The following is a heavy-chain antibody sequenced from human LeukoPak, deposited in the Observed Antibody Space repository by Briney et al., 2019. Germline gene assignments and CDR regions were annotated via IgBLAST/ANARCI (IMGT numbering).Heavy chain of an antibody. Sequence: SETLSLTCTVSGGSISSSSYYWGWKRQPPGKGVEWIGSIYYSGSTYYNSSLKSRVTISVDTSKNQFSLKLSSVTAADTAVYYCARHRYFDRFERYYYYYYGMDVWGQGTTVTVSS. J-gene: IGHJ6*02. CDR2: IYYSGST. CDR1: GGSISSSSYY. D-gene: IGHD3-9*01. V-gene: IGHV4-39*01. CDR3: ARHRYFDRFERYYYYYYGMDV.